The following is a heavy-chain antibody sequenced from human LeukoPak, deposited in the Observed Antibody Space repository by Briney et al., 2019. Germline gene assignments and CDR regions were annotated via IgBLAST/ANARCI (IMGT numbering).Heavy chain of an antibody. CDR3: ARDGLRFLEWLLRFDY. D-gene: IGHD3-3*01. CDR1: GYTFTSYG. CDR2: ISAYNGNT. V-gene: IGHV1-18*01. J-gene: IGHJ4*02. Sequence: ASVKVSCKGSGYTFTSYGISWVRQAPGQGLEWMGWISAYNGNTNYAQKLQGRVTMTTDTSTSTAYMELRSLRSDDTAVYYCARDGLRFLEWLLRFDYWGQGTLVTVSS.